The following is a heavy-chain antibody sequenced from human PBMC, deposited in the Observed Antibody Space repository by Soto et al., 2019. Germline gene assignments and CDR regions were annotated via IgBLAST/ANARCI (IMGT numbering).Heavy chain of an antibody. CDR3: ARLPGVRGVFDGFNV. D-gene: IGHD3-10*01. J-gene: IGHJ3*01. CDR2: IYPGDSDT. Sequence: PGESLKISCKGSGYSFDGYWIGWVRQMPGKGLDWMGVIYPGDSDTRYSPSFHGQVTTSADKSISTAYLQWSSLKASDTAMYFCARLPGVRGVFDGFNVWGQGTMVTVSS. V-gene: IGHV5-51*01. CDR1: GYSFDGYW.